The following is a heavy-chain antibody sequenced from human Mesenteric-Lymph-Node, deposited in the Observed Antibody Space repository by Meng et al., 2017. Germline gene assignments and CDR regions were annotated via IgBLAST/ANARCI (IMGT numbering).Heavy chain of an antibody. CDR2: IYYSGST. J-gene: IGHJ4*02. Sequence: QVQLQESGPGLVKPSQTMSLTCTCAGGSVSSGGYYWTWIRQHPGKGLEWFGHIYYSGSTFYNPSLKRRVIISIDTSKNQFSLNLRSVTAADTAVYYCARVSSGWDYFDYWGQGTLVTVSS. CDR3: ARVSSGWDYFDY. V-gene: IGHV4-31*03. CDR1: GGSVSSGGYY. D-gene: IGHD6-19*01.